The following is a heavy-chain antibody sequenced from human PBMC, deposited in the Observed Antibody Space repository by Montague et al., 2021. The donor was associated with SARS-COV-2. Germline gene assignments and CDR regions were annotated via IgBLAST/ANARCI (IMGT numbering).Heavy chain of an antibody. CDR1: GGSFNGYY. D-gene: IGHD6-6*01. CDR3: ARMALASSSSDFDY. V-gene: IGHV4-34*01. Sequence: SETLSLTCAVSGGSFNGYYWGWIRQPPGKGLEWVGEINHRGSPTYNPSLKSRVTISADTSKNQFSLKLSSVTAADTAVYYCARMALASSSSDFDYWGQGTLVTVSS. J-gene: IGHJ4*02. CDR2: INHRGSP.